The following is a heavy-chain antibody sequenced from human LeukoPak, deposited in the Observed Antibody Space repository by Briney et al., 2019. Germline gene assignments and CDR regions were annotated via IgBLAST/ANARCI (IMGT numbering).Heavy chain of an antibody. CDR3: ARASEVSSSWLRSYYYYYMDV. D-gene: IGHD6-13*01. CDR2: IYTSGST. CDR1: GGSISSYY. V-gene: IGHV4-4*07. J-gene: IGHJ6*03. Sequence: PSETLSLTCTVSGGSISSYYWSWIRQPAGKGLEWIGRIYTSGSTNYNPSLKSRVTMSVDTSKNQFSLKLSSVTAADTAVYYCARASEVSSSWLRSYYYYYMDVWGEGTTVTVSS.